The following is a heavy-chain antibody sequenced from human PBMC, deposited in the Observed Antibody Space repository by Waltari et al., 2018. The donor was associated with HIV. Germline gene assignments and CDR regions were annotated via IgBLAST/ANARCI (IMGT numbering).Heavy chain of an antibody. CDR2: ISSSGTTI. CDR1: GFVFRDFY. D-gene: IGHD2-21*02. J-gene: IGHJ4*02. V-gene: IGHV3-11*01. CDR3: ASPGPYCGGDCYLD. Sequence: QVQLVESGGGLVKPGGSLRLSCAASGFVFRDFYLSWCRQAPGKGLEWISYISSSGTTIYYRDSVKGRFTISRDNAKNSLSLQMNSLRAEDTAVYYCASPGPYCGGDCYLDWGPGTLVTVSS.